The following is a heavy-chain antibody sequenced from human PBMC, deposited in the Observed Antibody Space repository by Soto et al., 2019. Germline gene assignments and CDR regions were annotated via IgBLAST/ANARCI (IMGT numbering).Heavy chain of an antibody. D-gene: IGHD1-1*01. CDR3: ARGWRFDP. CDR2: INHSGTT. J-gene: IGHJ5*02. Sequence: SETLSLTCGVYGGSFSGYQWNWIRQSPGQGLEWIGEINHSGTTKYNPSLESRINLSVDTSKKQFSLKMFSVTAADTAIYYCARGWRFDPWGQGTQVTSPQ. V-gene: IGHV4-34*01. CDR1: GGSFSGYQ.